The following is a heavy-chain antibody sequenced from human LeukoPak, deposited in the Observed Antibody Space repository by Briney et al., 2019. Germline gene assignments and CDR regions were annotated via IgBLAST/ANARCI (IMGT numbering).Heavy chain of an antibody. CDR2: ISAYNGNT. V-gene: IGHV1-18*01. CDR1: GYTFTSYG. D-gene: IGHD3-3*01. CDR3: ARDSWSGYCPQY. Sequence: ASVKVSCKASGYTFTSYGISWVRQAPGQGLEWMGWISAYNGNTNYAQKLQGRVTTTTDTSTSTAYMELRSLRSDDTAVYYCARDSWSGYCPQYWGQGTLVTVSS. J-gene: IGHJ4*02.